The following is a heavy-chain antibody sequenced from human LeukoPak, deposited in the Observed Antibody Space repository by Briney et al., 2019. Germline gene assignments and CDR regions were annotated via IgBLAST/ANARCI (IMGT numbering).Heavy chain of an antibody. D-gene: IGHD6-13*01. Sequence: PGGSLRLSCAASGFTFSSYAMSWVRQAPGKGLEWVSALSGSGSSTYYADSVNGRFTISRDNSKNTLYLQMNSLRAEDTAVYYCAKGSQQLDRYYFDYWGQGTLVTVSS. V-gene: IGHV3-23*01. CDR3: AKGSQQLDRYYFDY. CDR2: LSGSGSST. CDR1: GFTFSSYA. J-gene: IGHJ4*02.